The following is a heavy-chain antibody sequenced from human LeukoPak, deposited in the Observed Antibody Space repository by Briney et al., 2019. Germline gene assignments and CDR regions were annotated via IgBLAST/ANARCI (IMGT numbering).Heavy chain of an antibody. D-gene: IGHD3-22*01. CDR3: ARAIYDSSGYYYG. CDR2: IYSGGST. J-gene: IGHJ4*02. Sequence: GGSLRLSCAASGFTVSSNYMSWVRQAPGKGLEWVSVIYSGGSTYYADSVKGRFTISRDNSKNSLYLQMNSLRAEDTAVYYCARAIYDSSGYYYGWGQGTLVTVSS. V-gene: IGHV3-53*01. CDR1: GFTVSSNY.